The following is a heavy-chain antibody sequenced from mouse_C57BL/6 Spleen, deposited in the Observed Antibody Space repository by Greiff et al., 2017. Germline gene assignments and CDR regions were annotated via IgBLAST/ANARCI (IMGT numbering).Heavy chain of an antibody. D-gene: IGHD1-1*01. CDR1: GYTFTDYE. V-gene: IGHV1-15*01. CDR3: TIPKGSYCYGSSSAWFSY. J-gene: IGHJ3*01. Sequence: QVQLQQSGAELVRPGASVTLSCKASGYTFTDYEMHWVKQTPVHGLEWIGAIDPETGGTAYNQKFKGKAILTADKSSSTAYMALRSLTSEDSAVYYCTIPKGSYCYGSSSAWFSYWGQGTLVTVSA. CDR2: IDPETGGT.